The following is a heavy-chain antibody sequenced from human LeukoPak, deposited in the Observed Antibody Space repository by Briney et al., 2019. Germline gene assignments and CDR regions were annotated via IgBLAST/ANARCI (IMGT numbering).Heavy chain of an antibody. CDR1: GFIFSKPW. Sequence: GGSLRLSCAASGFIFSKPWMSWVRQAPGKGLEWVANMNGDGSVKDYVDSVKGRFTISRDNARQSLYLQMSDLRAEDTAVYYCATYTHWVAGDVWGQGTTVTVSS. CDR2: MNGDGSVK. CDR3: ATYTHWVAGDV. V-gene: IGHV3-7*01. D-gene: IGHD3-16*01. J-gene: IGHJ6*02.